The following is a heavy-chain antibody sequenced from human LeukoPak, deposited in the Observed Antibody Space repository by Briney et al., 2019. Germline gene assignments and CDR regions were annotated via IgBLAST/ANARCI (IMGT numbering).Heavy chain of an antibody. V-gene: IGHV3-9*01. CDR3: AKDLLKYGDYKYFDY. D-gene: IGHD4-17*01. CDR2: ISWNSGSI. Sequence: GGSLRLSCAGSGFIFNNYAMHWVRQPPGKGLEWVSGISWNSGSIGYADSVKGRFTISRDNAKNSLYLQMNSLRAEDTALYYCAKDLLKYGDYKYFDYWGQGTLVTVSS. J-gene: IGHJ4*02. CDR1: GFIFNNYA.